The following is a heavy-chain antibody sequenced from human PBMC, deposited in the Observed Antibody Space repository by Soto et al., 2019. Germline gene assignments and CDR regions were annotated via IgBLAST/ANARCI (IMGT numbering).Heavy chain of an antibody. V-gene: IGHV1-58*01. Sequence: SVKVSCKASGFTFTSSAVQWVRQARGQRLEWIGWIVVGSGNTNYAQKFQERVTITRDMSTSTAYMELSSLRSEDTAVYYCAADDYGDYGLGYYYYGMDVWGQGTTVTVSS. CDR3: AADDYGDYGLGYYYYGMDV. CDR2: IVVGSGNT. CDR1: GFTFTSSA. D-gene: IGHD4-17*01. J-gene: IGHJ6*02.